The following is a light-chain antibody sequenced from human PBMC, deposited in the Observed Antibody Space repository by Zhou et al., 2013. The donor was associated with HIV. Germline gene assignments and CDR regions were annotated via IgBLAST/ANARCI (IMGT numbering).Light chain of an antibody. Sequence: DIVMTQSRLSLPVTPGEPASISCRSSQSLLHSNGYKYLDWYLQKPGQSPQLLIYLGSNRASGVPDRFSGSGSGTDYTLKISRVEAEDIGIYYCMQGLRRSPRFGQGTRLEMK. CDR3: MQGLRRSPR. CDR2: LGS. V-gene: IGKV2-28*01. J-gene: IGKJ5*01. CDR1: QSLLHSNGYKY.